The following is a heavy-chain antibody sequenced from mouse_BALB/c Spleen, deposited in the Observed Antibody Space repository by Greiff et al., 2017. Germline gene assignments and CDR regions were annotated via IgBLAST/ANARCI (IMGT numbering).Heavy chain of an antibody. CDR2: ISNGGGST. Sequence: DVLLVESGGGLVQPGGSLKLSCAASGFTFSSYTMSWVRQTPEKRLEWVAYISNGGGSTYYPDTVKGRFTISRDNAKNTLYLQMSSLKSEDTAMYYCARHYGNYLAYWGQGTLVTVSA. V-gene: IGHV5-12-2*01. CDR3: ARHYGNYLAY. J-gene: IGHJ3*01. D-gene: IGHD2-1*01. CDR1: GFTFSSYT.